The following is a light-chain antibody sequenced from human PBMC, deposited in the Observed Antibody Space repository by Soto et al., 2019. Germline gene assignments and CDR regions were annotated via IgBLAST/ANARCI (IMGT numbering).Light chain of an antibody. J-gene: IGKJ4*01. CDR2: DAS. V-gene: IGKV1-33*01. CDR1: QDISNY. Sequence: DIQMTQSPSSLSASVGDRVTITCQASQDISNYLNWYQQKPGKAPKLLIYDASNLEKGVPSRFTGSGSGTDFTFTISSLQPEDIATYYCQQYDHLFRGLTFGGGTKVEIK. CDR3: QQYDHLFRGLT.